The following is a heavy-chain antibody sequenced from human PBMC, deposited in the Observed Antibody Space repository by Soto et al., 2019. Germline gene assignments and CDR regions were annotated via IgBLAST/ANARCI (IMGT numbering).Heavy chain of an antibody. CDR2: IYHSGSP. CDR1: GASITSYY. J-gene: IGHJ5*02. Sequence: QVLLQESGPGLVKPSETLSLTCSVSGASITSYYWSWIRQTPGKGLEWIGYIYHSGSPSYNPSLKSRVNISVDTSKNQLSLRLVSVTDADTALYFCAREDFGSCSSTTCLNWVDHWGQGTLVTVSS. V-gene: IGHV4-59*01. D-gene: IGHD2-2*01. CDR3: AREDFGSCSSTTCLNWVDH.